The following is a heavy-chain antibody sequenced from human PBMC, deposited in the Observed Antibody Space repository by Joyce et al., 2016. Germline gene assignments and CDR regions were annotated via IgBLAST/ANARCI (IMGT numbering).Heavy chain of an antibody. D-gene: IGHD6-13*01. J-gene: IGHJ4*02. CDR2: ISAYYGDT. CDR3: ARKQLLLFDY. Sequence: QVQLVQSGAEVKKPGASVKVSCKASGYTFIRYGITWVRQAPGQGLEWMGWISAYYGDTYYAQKFQGRVTMTTDTSTNTVYMELRNLGSDDTAVYYCARKQLLLFDYWGQGTLVTVSS. V-gene: IGHV1-18*01. CDR1: GYTFIRYG.